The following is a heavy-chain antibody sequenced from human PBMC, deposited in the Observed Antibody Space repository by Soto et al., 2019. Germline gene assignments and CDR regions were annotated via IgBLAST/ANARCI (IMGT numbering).Heavy chain of an antibody. J-gene: IGHJ4*02. D-gene: IGHD2-8*01. Sequence: QITLKESGPTLVKPTQTLTLTCTFSGFSLSTRGVGVGWIRQPPGKDLEWLALIYWDDDKRYSPSLKTRLTITKDTSKNQVVLTMTNMDPVDTATYSCEHIGVSKWFDFWGQGTLVTVSS. CDR1: GFSLSTRGVG. CDR2: IYWDDDK. CDR3: EHIGVSKWFDF. V-gene: IGHV2-5*02.